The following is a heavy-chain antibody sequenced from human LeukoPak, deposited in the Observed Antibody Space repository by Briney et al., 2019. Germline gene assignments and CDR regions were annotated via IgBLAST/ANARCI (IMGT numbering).Heavy chain of an antibody. D-gene: IGHD3-10*01. Sequence: ASVKVSCKASGGTFSSYAISWVRQAPGQGLEWMGGIIPIFGTANYAQKFQGRVTITADESTSTAYMELSSLRSEDTAVYYCARGPVLLWFGEWQACRFDYWGQGTLVTVSS. CDR1: GGTFSSYA. CDR3: ARGPVLLWFGEWQACRFDY. V-gene: IGHV1-69*13. J-gene: IGHJ4*02. CDR2: IIPIFGTA.